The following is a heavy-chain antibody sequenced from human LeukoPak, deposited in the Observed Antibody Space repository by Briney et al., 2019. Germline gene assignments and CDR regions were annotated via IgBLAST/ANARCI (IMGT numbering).Heavy chain of an antibody. V-gene: IGHV5-51*01. CDR3: ARDVRGGIPPQLYFDY. Sequence: GESLKISCKGSGYSFTNHWIGWVRQMPGKGLEWMGIIYPGDSDTRYSPSFQGQVTISADKSISTAYLQWSSLKASDTAMYYCARDVRGGIPPQLYFDYWGQGTLVTVSS. J-gene: IGHJ4*02. D-gene: IGHD3-10*02. CDR2: IYPGDSDT. CDR1: GYSFTNHW.